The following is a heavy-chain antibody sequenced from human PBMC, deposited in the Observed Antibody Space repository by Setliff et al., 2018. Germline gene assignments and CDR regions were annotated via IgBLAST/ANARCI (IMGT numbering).Heavy chain of an antibody. CDR2: IYPGDSDV. D-gene: IGHD6-19*01. CDR3: GRLGLAVAGSYDALDV. V-gene: IGHV5-51*01. Sequence: PGESLKLSCQVSGYSFSTKWIVWVRQMPGKGLEWMAMIYPGDSDVRKSPSFPGQVTLSADKSTNTAYLQWSSLKASDTAIYYCGRLGLAVAGSYDALDVWGQGTVVTVSS. CDR1: GYSFSTKW. J-gene: IGHJ3*01.